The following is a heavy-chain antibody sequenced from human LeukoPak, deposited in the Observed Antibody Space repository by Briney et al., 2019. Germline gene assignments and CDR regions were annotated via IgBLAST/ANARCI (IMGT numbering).Heavy chain of an antibody. CDR2: ISYDGSNK. D-gene: IGHD4-17*01. J-gene: IGHJ5*02. V-gene: IGHV3-30-3*02. Sequence: GGSLRLSCAASGFTFSSYAMHWVRQAPGKGLEWVAVISYDGSNKYYADSVKGRFTISRDNSKNTLYLQMNSLRAEDTALYYCAKTAYGDYVNWYDPWDQGTLVTVSS. CDR1: GFTFSSYA. CDR3: AKTAYGDYVNWYDP.